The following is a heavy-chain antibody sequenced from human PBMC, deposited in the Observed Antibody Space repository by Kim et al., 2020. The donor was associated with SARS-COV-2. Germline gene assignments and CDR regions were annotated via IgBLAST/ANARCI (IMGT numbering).Heavy chain of an antibody. J-gene: IGHJ5*02. CDR3: ARDWDGSGSYYDP. D-gene: IGHD3-10*01. V-gene: IGHV3-30*03. Sequence: CAASVKGRFTMSRDNSKNTLYLQMNSLRAEETAVYYCARDWDGSGSYYDPWGQGTLVTVSS.